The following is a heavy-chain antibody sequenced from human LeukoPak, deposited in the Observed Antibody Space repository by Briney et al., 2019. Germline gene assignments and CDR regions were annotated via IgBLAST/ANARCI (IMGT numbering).Heavy chain of an antibody. CDR1: GGTFSSYA. D-gene: IGHD6-13*01. Sequence: SVKVSCKASGGTFSSYAISWVRQAPGQGLEWMGGIIPIFGTANYAQKFQGRVTITADESTSTAYMELSSLRSEDTAVYYCASVRYSGSWASNWFDPWGQGTLVTVSS. CDR3: ASVRYSGSWASNWFDP. CDR2: IIPIFGTA. J-gene: IGHJ5*02. V-gene: IGHV1-69*13.